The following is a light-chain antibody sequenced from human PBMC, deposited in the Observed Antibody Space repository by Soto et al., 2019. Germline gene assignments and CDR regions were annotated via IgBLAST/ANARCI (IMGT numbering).Light chain of an antibody. V-gene: IGKV3-11*01. CDR3: KKRSNWPET. CDR2: DAS. Sequence: EIVLTQSPATLSLSPGERATLSCRASQSVSSYLAWYQQKPGQAPRLLIYDASNRATGIPARLSGSGSGTDFTLTISSLEPEDFAVYYCKKRSNWPETFGQGT. CDR1: QSVSSY. J-gene: IGKJ1*01.